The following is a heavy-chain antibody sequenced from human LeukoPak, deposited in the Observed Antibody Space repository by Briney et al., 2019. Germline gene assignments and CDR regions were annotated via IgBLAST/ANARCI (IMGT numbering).Heavy chain of an antibody. CDR2: ISSSSSYI. CDR1: GFTFSSYS. CDR3: ARVGSRTYYGMDV. V-gene: IGHV3-21*01. Sequence: RGSLRLSCAASGFTFSSYSMNWVRQAPGKGLEWVSSISSSSSYIYYADSVKGRFTISRDNAKNSLYLQMNSLRAEDTAVYYCARVGSRTYYGMDVWGQGTTVTVSS. D-gene: IGHD2-15*01. J-gene: IGHJ6*02.